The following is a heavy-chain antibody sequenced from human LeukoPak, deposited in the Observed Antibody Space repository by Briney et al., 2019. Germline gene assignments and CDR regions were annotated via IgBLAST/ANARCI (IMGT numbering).Heavy chain of an antibody. Sequence: GESLKISCKGSGYSFTTYWIGWVRQMPGKGLEWMGIIYPGDSDSRYSPSFQGQVTISADTSITTAYLQWDSRKASDTAMYYCARQRGGSGYDYGYWGQGTLVTVSS. CDR3: ARQRGGSGYDYGY. CDR1: GYSFTTYW. D-gene: IGHD5-12*01. V-gene: IGHV5-51*01. CDR2: IYPGDSDS. J-gene: IGHJ4*02.